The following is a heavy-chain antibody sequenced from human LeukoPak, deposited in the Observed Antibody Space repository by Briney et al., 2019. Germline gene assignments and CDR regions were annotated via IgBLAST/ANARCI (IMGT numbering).Heavy chain of an antibody. J-gene: IGHJ6*03. CDR1: GGSISSYY. V-gene: IGHV4-59*01. CDR3: ARDLSVKQYSSSTHHYYYYMDV. D-gene: IGHD6-6*01. CDR2: IYYSGST. Sequence: SETLSLTCTVSGGSISSYYWSWIRQPPGKGLEWIGYIYYSGSTNYNPSLKSRVTISVDTSKNQFSPKLSSVTAADTAVYYCARDLSVKQYSSSTHHYYYYMDVWGKGTTVTVSS.